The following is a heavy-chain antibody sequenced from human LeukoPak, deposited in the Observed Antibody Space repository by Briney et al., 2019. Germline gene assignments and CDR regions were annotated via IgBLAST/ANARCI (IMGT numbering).Heavy chain of an antibody. CDR1: GYTFTSYY. J-gene: IGHJ6*02. CDR2: INPSGGST. Sequence: GASVKVSCKASGYTFTSYYMHWLRQAPAQGLEWMGIINPSGGSTSYAQKFQGRVTMTRDTSTSTDYMELSSLRCEDTAVYYCARDLGGRSSGWYAIPYYYGMDVWGQGTTVTVSS. CDR3: ARDLGGRSSGWYAIPYYYGMDV. D-gene: IGHD6-19*01. V-gene: IGHV1-46*01.